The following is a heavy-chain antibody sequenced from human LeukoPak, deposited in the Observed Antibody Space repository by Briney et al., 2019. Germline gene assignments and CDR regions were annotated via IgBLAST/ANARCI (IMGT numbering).Heavy chain of an antibody. Sequence: GGSLRLSCAASGFTVSSNYMSWVRQAPVKGLDCISGFSGSGGSTYYADSVKGRFTISRDNSKNTLYLQMNSLRAEDTAVYYCARDGDTVLTRGYYYYMDVWGKGTTVTVSS. CDR1: GFTVSSNY. CDR2: FSGSGGST. V-gene: IGHV3-23*01. CDR3: ARDGDTVLTRGYYYYMDV. J-gene: IGHJ6*03. D-gene: IGHD4-23*01.